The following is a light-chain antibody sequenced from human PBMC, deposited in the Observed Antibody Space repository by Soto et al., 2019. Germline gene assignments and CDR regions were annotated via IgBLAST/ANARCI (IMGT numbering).Light chain of an antibody. CDR1: QSISHS. J-gene: IGKJ4*01. Sequence: QSSPSPSVSPRERTTLSFRASQSISHSLAWYQQKPGQAPRLLISDASTRATGIPARFSGSGSGTEFTFIIDNLQPEDIATYYCQQYKSLPSFGGGTKVDIK. V-gene: IGKV3-15*01. CDR3: QQYKSLPS. CDR2: DAS.